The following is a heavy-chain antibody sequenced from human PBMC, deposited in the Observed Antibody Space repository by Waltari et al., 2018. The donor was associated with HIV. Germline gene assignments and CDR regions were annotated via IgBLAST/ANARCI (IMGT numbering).Heavy chain of an antibody. Sequence: EVQLVESGGDLLKPGGCLRLSCAAFGFTLNRVWRSWVRQAPGKGLEWVGQIKTKGDGGATDYAAAVKGRFTISRDDSKNTVYLQMNSLKIEDTAVYYCTSEEDYGSGSHFDYWGQGTLVTVSS. V-gene: IGHV3-15*01. CDR3: TSEEDYGSGSHFDY. CDR2: IKTKGDGGAT. J-gene: IGHJ4*02. CDR1: GFTLNRVW. D-gene: IGHD3-10*01.